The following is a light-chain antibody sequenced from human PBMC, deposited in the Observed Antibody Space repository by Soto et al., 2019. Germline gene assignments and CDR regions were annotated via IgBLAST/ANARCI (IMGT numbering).Light chain of an antibody. CDR3: QQSYSTHT. V-gene: IGKV1-39*01. J-gene: IGKJ2*01. Sequence: DIQMTQSPSSLSASVGDRVTITCRASQSISSYLNWYQQKPRKAPKLLIYVASSLQSGVPSRFSGSGSGSDFTLTISSLQPEDFATYYCQQSYSTHTFGQGTKLEIK. CDR1: QSISSY. CDR2: VAS.